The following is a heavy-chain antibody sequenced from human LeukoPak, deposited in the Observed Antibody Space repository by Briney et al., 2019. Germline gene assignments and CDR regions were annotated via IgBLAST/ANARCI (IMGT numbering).Heavy chain of an antibody. Sequence: SGRSLRLSCAASGFTFSSYGMHWVRQAPGKGLEWVAVISYDGSNKYYADSVKGRFTISRDNSKNTLYLQMNSLRAEDTAVYYCAKDGPITYYYSGMDVWGQGTTVTVSS. CDR2: ISYDGSNK. CDR1: GFTFSSYG. V-gene: IGHV3-30*18. J-gene: IGHJ6*02. CDR3: AKDGPITYYYSGMDV.